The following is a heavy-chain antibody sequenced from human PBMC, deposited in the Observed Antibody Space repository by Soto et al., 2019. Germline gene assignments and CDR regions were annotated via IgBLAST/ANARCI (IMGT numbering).Heavy chain of an antibody. V-gene: IGHV3-23*01. D-gene: IGHD3-10*01. CDR1: GFIFSSYA. Sequence: GGSLRLSCAASGFIFSSYAMNWVRQTPGKGLEWVSGISGSGVSTYYADSVKGRFSISRDNSKNTLYLQMNSLRAEDTAIYYCVKVRGGFYTYYFDYWGQGTLVTVSS. CDR2: ISGSGVST. CDR3: VKVRGGFYTYYFDY. J-gene: IGHJ4*02.